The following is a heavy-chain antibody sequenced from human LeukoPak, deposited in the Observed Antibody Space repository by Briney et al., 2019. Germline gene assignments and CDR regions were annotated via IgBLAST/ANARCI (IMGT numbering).Heavy chain of an antibody. CDR2: ISSSSSYI. CDR3: AKVGVYYYGSGSSLAPLDFDY. V-gene: IGHV3-21*01. CDR1: GFTFNTYN. D-gene: IGHD3-10*01. J-gene: IGHJ4*02. Sequence: PGGSLRLSCAASGFTFNTYNMNWVRQALGKGLEWVSSISSSSSYIYYADSVKGRFTISRDNAKNSLYLQMNSLRAEDTAVYYCAKVGVYYYGSGSSLAPLDFDYWGQGTLVTVSS.